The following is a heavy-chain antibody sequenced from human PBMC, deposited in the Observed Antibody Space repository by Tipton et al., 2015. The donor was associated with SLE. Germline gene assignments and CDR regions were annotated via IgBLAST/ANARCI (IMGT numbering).Heavy chain of an antibody. CDR1: GFTFSSYA. CDR3: AKDVPRSGWSLDY. V-gene: IGHV3-23*03. D-gene: IGHD6-19*01. J-gene: IGHJ4*02. CDR2: IYSGVTI. Sequence: SLRLSCAASGFTFSSYAMYWVRQAPGKGLEWVSLIYSGVTIYYADSVKGRFTISRDNSKNTLYLQMNSLGTEDTAVYYCAKDVPRSGWSLDYWGRGTLVTVSS.